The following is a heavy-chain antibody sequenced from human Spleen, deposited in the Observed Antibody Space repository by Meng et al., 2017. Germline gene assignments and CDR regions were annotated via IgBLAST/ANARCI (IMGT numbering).Heavy chain of an antibody. CDR2: INHSGST. Sequence: QGQVEQWVAGLLKPSETLVLTCVVSGGSFSDYYWSWIRQPPGKGLEWIGEINHSGSTNYNPSLESRATISVDTSQNNLSLKLSSVTAADSAVYYCARGPTTMAHDFDYWGQGTLVTVSS. V-gene: IGHV4-34*01. D-gene: IGHD4-11*01. CDR1: GGSFSDYY. J-gene: IGHJ4*02. CDR3: ARGPTTMAHDFDY.